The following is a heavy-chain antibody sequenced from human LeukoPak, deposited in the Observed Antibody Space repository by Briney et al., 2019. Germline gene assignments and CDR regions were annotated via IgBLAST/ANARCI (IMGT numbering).Heavy chain of an antibody. D-gene: IGHD3-9*01. CDR2: IRQDGGLE. CDR3: ARDLSASGSFDY. J-gene: IGHJ4*02. Sequence: PGGSLRLSCAASGFTISTFWMTWLRQAPGKGLEWVANIRQDGGLEYYVDSVQGRFSISRDNAKNSFYLQMNSLRADDAAVYYCARDLSASGSFDYWGQGTLVTVSS. CDR1: GFTISTFW. V-gene: IGHV3-7*04.